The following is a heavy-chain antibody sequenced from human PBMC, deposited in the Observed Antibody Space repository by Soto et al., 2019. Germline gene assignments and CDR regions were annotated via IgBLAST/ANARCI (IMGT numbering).Heavy chain of an antibody. J-gene: IGHJ6*02. Sequence: NPGGSLRLSCAASGFTFSSYSLNWVRQAPGKGLEWVSSISGGGRDIKYGDSVKGRFIISRDNAMDSLHLQMYSLRADDTAIYFCATSLAVQLGYYGMDVWGPGTTVTVSS. CDR1: GFTFSSYS. V-gene: IGHV3-21*01. D-gene: IGHD6-6*01. CDR3: ATSLAVQLGYYGMDV. CDR2: ISGGGRDI.